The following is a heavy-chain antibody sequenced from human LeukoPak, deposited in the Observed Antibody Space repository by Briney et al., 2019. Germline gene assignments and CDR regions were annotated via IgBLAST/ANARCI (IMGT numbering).Heavy chain of an antibody. J-gene: IGHJ4*02. CDR3: ARDDNWGIDY. D-gene: IGHD1-1*01. Sequence: GGSLRLSCAVSGFHFSDYSMNWVRQAPGKGLEWISYFDDRSDRKGAATTSYADSVKGRFTISRDAAKNYLFLQMNSLTAEDTAVYYCARDDNWGIDYWGQGTLVTVSS. V-gene: IGHV3-48*04. CDR1: GFHFSDYS. CDR2: FDDRSDRKGAATT.